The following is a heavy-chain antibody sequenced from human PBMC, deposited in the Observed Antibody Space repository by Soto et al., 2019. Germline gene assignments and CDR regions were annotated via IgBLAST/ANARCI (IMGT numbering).Heavy chain of an antibody. CDR3: ATSEARDGYSFDY. D-gene: IGHD5-12*01. V-gene: IGHV1-69*13. J-gene: IGHJ4*02. CDR2: IIPMFGTP. Sequence: PVKGDRKGSGESFNRQLRRRVRQDPGQGLEWMGGIIPMFGTPHYAEKFQDRVTITADESTGTAYLELSSLTSEDTAVYYCATSEARDGYSFDYWGPGTLVTVSS. CDR1: GESFNRQL.